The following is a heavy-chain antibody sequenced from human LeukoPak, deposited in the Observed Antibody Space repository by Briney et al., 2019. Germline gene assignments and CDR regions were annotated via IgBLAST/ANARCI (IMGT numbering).Heavy chain of an antibody. CDR3: AKEDDCSGYRYWYFDV. CDR1: GASISSGNYY. Sequence: SETLSLTCTVSGASISSGNYYWTWIRQPAGKGLEWIGRIYTSGSTSYNPSLKSRVTISLDTSKNQFSLKLTSVTAADTALYFCAKEDDCSGYRYWYFDVRGRGTLVTVSS. V-gene: IGHV4-61*02. CDR2: IYTSGST. J-gene: IGHJ2*01. D-gene: IGHD3-22*01.